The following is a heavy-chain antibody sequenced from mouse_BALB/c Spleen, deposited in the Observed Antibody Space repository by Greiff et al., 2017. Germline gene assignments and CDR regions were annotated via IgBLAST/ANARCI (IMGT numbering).Heavy chain of an antibody. Sequence: EVKLMESGPELEKPGASVKISCKASGYSFTGYNMNWVKQSNGKSLEWIGNIDPYYGGTSYNQKFKGKATLTVDKSSSTAYMQLKSLTSEDSAVYYCAKGDGYSAWFAYWGQGTLVTVSA. CDR1: GYSFTGYN. CDR3: AKGDGYSAWFAY. D-gene: IGHD2-3*01. J-gene: IGHJ3*01. CDR2: IDPYYGGT. V-gene: IGHV1-39*01.